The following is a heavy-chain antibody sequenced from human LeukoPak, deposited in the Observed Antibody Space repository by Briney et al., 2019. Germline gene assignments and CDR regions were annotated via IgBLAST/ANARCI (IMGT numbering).Heavy chain of an antibody. CDR2: IYHSGST. J-gene: IGHJ4*02. CDR3: ASSYGDYESYYFDY. Sequence: SETLSLTCTVSGYSISSGYYWGWIRQPPGKGLEWIGSIYHSGSTYYNPSLKSRVTISVDTSKNQFSLKLSSVTAADTAVYYCASSYGDYESYYFDYWGQGTLVTVSS. CDR1: GYSISSGYY. V-gene: IGHV4-38-2*02. D-gene: IGHD4-17*01.